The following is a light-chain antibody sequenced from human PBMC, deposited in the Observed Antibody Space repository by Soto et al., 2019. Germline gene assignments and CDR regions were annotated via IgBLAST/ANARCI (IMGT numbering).Light chain of an antibody. V-gene: IGKV3-15*01. CDR2: GAS. CDR3: QQYNSWPPYT. Sequence: EIVMTQSPVTLSVSPGERATLSCRASQSVGSNLAWYQQKPGQAPRLLISGASTGATGVPARFSGSGSGTEFTLTITSLQSEDFAVYYCQQYNSWPPYTFGQGTKVDIK. CDR1: QSVGSN. J-gene: IGKJ2*01.